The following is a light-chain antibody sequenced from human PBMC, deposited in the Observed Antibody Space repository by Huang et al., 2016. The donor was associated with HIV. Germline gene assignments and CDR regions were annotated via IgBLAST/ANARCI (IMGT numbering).Light chain of an antibody. CDR1: QDISNY. J-gene: IGKJ2*01. V-gene: IGKV1-33*01. CDR3: QQYDNLPYT. Sequence: DIQMTQSPSSLSASVGDRVTITCQASQDISNYLNLYQQKPGKAPKLLIYDASNLETGVPSRFSGSGSGTEFTFTISSLQPEDIATYYCQQYDNLPYTFGQGTKLEIK. CDR2: DAS.